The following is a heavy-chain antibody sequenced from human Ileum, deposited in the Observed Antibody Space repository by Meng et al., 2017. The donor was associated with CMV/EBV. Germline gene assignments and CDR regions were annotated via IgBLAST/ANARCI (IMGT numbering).Heavy chain of an antibody. CDR2: INSDGSST. Sequence: LRLSCAASGFVFSTSWMHWVRQAPGKGLVWVSRINSDGSSTNYADSVKGRFTISRDNAKNTLYLQMNSLRAEDSAVYYCTRRKVGFDPWGQGTLVTVSS. CDR3: TRRKVGFDP. CDR1: GFVFSTSW. D-gene: IGHD2-2*01. V-gene: IGHV3-74*01. J-gene: IGHJ5*02.